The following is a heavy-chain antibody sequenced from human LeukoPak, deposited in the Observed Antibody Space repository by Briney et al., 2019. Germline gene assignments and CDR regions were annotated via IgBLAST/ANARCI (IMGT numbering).Heavy chain of an antibody. CDR1: GGSISGYY. D-gene: IGHD6-25*01. V-gene: IGHV4-4*07. CDR2: MSTSGNS. CDR3: ARESGSMRWFDP. Sequence: SETLSLTCTVSGGSISGYYWSWIRHPAGKGLAWIGRMSTSGNSNYIPSLVSRVTMSVDTSKNQFSLNLSSVTAADTAVYYCARESGSMRWFDPWGQGTLVTVSS. J-gene: IGHJ5*02.